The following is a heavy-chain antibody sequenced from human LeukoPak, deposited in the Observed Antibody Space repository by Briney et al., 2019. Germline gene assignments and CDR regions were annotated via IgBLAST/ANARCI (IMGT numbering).Heavy chain of an antibody. CDR1: GFTFSHHG. CDR2: IRNDGSNH. Sequence: GGSLRLSCAASGFTFSHHGMHWVRQAPGKGLEWVAFIRNDGSNHYYADSVKGRFTISRDNSKNNVYLQMYSLRVEDTAVYYCAKANYYGSGSYDYWGQGTLVTVSS. D-gene: IGHD3-10*01. V-gene: IGHV3-30*02. J-gene: IGHJ4*02. CDR3: AKANYYGSGSYDY.